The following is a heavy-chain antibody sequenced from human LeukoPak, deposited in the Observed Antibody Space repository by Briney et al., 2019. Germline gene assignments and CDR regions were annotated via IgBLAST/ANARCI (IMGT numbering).Heavy chain of an antibody. V-gene: IGHV4-34*01. CDR1: GGSFSGYY. Sequence: SETLSLTCAVYGGSFSGYYWSWIRQPPGKGLEWIGEINHSGSTNYNPSLKSRVTISVDTSKNQFSLKLSSVTAADTAVYYCARRENDGSYYYDSSGYFHSDYWGQGTLVTVSS. CDR2: INHSGST. J-gene: IGHJ4*02. D-gene: IGHD3-22*01. CDR3: ARRENDGSYYYDSSGYFHSDY.